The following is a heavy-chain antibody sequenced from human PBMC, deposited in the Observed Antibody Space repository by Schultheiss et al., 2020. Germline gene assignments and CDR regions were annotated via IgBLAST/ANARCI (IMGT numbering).Heavy chain of an antibody. CDR3: ARDIAVAGMRFNFDY. V-gene: IGHV3-21*03. J-gene: IGHJ4*02. CDR1: GFTLSNYW. D-gene: IGHD6-19*01. CDR2: ISGSGGST. Sequence: GGSLRLSCVASGFTLSNYWMNWVHQAPGKGLEWVSAISGSGGSTYYADSLKGRFTISRDNAKSSLYLQMNSLRAEDTAVYYCARDIAVAGMRFNFDYWGQGILVTVSS.